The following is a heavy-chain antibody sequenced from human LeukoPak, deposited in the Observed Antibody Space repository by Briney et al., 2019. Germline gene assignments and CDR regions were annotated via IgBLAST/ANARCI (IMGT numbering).Heavy chain of an antibody. CDR1: GFTFSNYA. CDR3: ARGNSGKASGPKESIGMDV. V-gene: IGHV3-64*01. D-gene: IGHD3-10*01. J-gene: IGHJ6*02. Sequence: GGSLRLSCAASGFTFSNYAMHWARQAPGKGLEYVSAISSNGGSTYSAISVKGRFTISRDNSKNTLYLHMGSLRAEDMAVYYCARGNSGKASGPKESIGMDVWGQGTTVTVSS. CDR2: ISSNGGST.